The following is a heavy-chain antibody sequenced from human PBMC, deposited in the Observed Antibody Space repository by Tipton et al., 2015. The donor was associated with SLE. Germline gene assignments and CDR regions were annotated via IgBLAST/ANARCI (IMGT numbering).Heavy chain of an antibody. Sequence: TLSLTCNVSGGSISSHYWSWIRQPPGKGLEWIGYIFYIGSTNYNPSLKSRVKISVDMSKNQFSLKLSSVTAADTAVYYCARGLFPWELFYWGQGTLVTVSS. D-gene: IGHD1-26*01. CDR2: IFYIGST. J-gene: IGHJ4*02. V-gene: IGHV4-59*11. CDR3: ARGLFPWELFY. CDR1: GGSISSHY.